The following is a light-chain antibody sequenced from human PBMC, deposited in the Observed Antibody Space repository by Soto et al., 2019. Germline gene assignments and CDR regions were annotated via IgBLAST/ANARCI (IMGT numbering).Light chain of an antibody. V-gene: IGKV3-20*01. CDR1: QSVYNNF. Sequence: EIVLTQSPGTLSLSLGERATLSCRASQSVYNNFLAWYQQRPGQAPRLLIHGASRRATGIPDRFSGSGSGTDFTLTISRLEPEDFALYYCHQYGTSSPTFGQGTELEIK. CDR2: GAS. J-gene: IGKJ2*01. CDR3: HQYGTSSPT.